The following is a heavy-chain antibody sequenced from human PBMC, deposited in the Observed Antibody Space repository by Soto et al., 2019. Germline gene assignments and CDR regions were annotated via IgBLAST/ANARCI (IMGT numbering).Heavy chain of an antibody. Sequence: PGESRKVSCKGSGYSCTRYWMSWVRQMPGKGLEWMGRIDPSDSYTNYSPSFQGHVTISADKSISTAYLQWSSLKASDTAMYYCASSPRGYCSSTSCRELGNYYGMDVWGQGTTVTVSS. V-gene: IGHV5-10-1*01. D-gene: IGHD2-2*01. J-gene: IGHJ6*02. CDR1: GYSCTRYW. CDR2: IDPSDSYT. CDR3: ASSPRGYCSSTSCRELGNYYGMDV.